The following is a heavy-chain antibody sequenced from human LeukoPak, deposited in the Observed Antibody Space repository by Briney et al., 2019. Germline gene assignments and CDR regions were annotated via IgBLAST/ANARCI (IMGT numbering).Heavy chain of an antibody. V-gene: IGHV3-21*01. D-gene: IGHD6-19*01. Sequence: GGSLRLSCAASGFTFSSYSMNWVRQAPGKGLEWVSSISSSSSYIYYADSVKGRFTITRDNAKNSLYLQMNSLRAEDTAVYYCARDMSVAGRGYFQHWGQGTLVTVSS. CDR3: ARDMSVAGRGYFQH. CDR1: GFTFSSYS. CDR2: ISSSSSYI. J-gene: IGHJ1*01.